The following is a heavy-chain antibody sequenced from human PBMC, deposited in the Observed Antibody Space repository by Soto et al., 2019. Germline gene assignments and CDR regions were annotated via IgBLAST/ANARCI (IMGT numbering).Heavy chain of an antibody. CDR1: VCSFTVHA. V-gene: IGHV3-23*01. Sequence: WLCXRLSWILGVCSFTVHAVSWVRHAPGKGLEWVAAVSGGGASTYYADYVNGRFSISRYKSGNMVYLPMNRLTAWDTAAYYCSKTQSFHRYYHGFESWGQGTRVNVYS. CDR2: VSGGGAST. J-gene: IGHJ4*02. CDR3: SKTQSFHRYYHGFES. D-gene: IGHD3-10*01.